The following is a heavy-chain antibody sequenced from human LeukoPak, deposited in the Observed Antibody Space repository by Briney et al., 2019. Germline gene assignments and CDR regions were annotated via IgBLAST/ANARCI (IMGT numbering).Heavy chain of an antibody. J-gene: IGHJ5*02. CDR3: ARSGSGTHNWFDP. D-gene: IGHD3-10*01. CDR1: GGSISSSSYY. V-gene: IGHV4-39*01. Sequence: PSETLSLTCTVSGGSISSSSYYWGWLRQPPGKGLESIGSIYYSGSTYYNPSLKSRVTISVDTSKNQFSLKLSSVTAADTAVYYCARSGSGTHNWFDPWGQGTLVTVSS. CDR2: IYYSGST.